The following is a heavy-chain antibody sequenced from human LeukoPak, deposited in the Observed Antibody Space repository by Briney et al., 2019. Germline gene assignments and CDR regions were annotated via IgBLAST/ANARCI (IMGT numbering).Heavy chain of an antibody. J-gene: IGHJ1*01. V-gene: IGHV3-48*03. CDR3: ARPSRPYRSSEYFQH. CDR2: ISSSGSTI. D-gene: IGHD6-13*01. Sequence: HPGGSLRLSCAASGFTFSSYEMNWVRQVPGKGLEWISYISSSGSTIYFADSVKGRFTISRDNAKNSLYLQMNSLRAEDTAVYYCARPSRPYRSSEYFQHWGQGTLVIVSS. CDR1: GFTFSSYE.